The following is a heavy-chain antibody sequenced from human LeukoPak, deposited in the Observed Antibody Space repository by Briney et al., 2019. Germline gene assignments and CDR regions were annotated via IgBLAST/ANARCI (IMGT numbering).Heavy chain of an antibody. CDR3: ARAIGSYDFWSGYYGRHHWFDP. CDR1: GGSFSGYY. CDR2: INHSGST. J-gene: IGHJ5*02. D-gene: IGHD3-3*01. V-gene: IGHV4-34*01. Sequence: SETLSLTCAVYGGSFSGYYWSWIRQPPGKGLEWIGEINHSGSTNYNPSLKSRVTISVDTSKNQFSLKLSSVTAADTAVYYCARAIGSYDFWSGYYGRHHWFDPWGQGTLVTVSS.